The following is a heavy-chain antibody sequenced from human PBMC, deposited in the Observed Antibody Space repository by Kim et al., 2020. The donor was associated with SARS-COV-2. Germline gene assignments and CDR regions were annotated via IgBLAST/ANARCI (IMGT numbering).Heavy chain of an antibody. CDR1: GGSINSGNYY. Sequence: SETLSLTCTVSGGSINSGNYYWSWVRQHPGKGLEWIGYIFDSQNIYYSPSLKGRASISMDTANNEFSLKLTSVTAADTAGYYCSSDPNLGDGLDVWGPGT. J-gene: IGHJ3*01. CDR2: IFDSQNI. CDR3: SSDPNLGDGLDV. V-gene: IGHV4-31*03. D-gene: IGHD7-27*01.